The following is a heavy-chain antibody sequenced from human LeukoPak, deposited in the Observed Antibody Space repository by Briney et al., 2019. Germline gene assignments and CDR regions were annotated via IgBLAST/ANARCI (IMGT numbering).Heavy chain of an antibody. V-gene: IGHV1-2*02. CDR1: EYTFTGYY. D-gene: IGHD1-14*01. J-gene: IGHJ6*03. Sequence: ASAKVSCKTSEYTFTGYYMRWVRQAPGQGLEWMGWINPNSGDTNYAQKFQGRVTMTRDTSISTAYMELSRLRSDDTAVYYCARDRTRYYYYSYMDVWGKGTAVTISS. CDR3: ARDRTRYYYYSYMDV. CDR2: INPNSGDT.